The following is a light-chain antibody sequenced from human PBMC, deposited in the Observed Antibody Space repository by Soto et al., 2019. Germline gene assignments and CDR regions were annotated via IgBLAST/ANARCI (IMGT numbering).Light chain of an antibody. CDR3: SSYAGSNNWV. Sequence: QSALTQPPSASGSPGQSVTISCTGTSSDVGGYNYVSWYQQHPGKAPKLMIYEVSKWSSGVPDRFSGSKSGNTASLTVSGLQAEDEADYYCSSYAGSNNWVFGGGTKVTVL. CDR1: SSDVGGYNY. V-gene: IGLV2-8*01. CDR2: EVS. J-gene: IGLJ3*02.